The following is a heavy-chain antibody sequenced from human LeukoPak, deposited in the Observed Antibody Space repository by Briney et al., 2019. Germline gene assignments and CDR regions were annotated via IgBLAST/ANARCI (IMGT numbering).Heavy chain of an antibody. CDR1: GFIFSSDD. D-gene: IGHD5-12*01. CDR3: AKELERGYSGYGDFDY. Sequence: PGGSLRLSCAASGFIFSSDDMHWVRQAPGKGLEWVAVISYDGSNKYYADSVKGRFTISRDNSKNTLYLQMNSLRAEDTAVYYCAKELERGYSGYGDFDYWGQGTLVTVSS. V-gene: IGHV3-30-3*02. CDR2: ISYDGSNK. J-gene: IGHJ4*02.